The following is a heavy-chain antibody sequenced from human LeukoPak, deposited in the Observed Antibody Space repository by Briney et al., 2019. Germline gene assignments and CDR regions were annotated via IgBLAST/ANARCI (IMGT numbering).Heavy chain of an antibody. CDR2: ISSSGSTI. J-gene: IGHJ3*02. Sequence: GGSLRLSCAASGFTFSDYYMSWIRQAPGKGLEWVSYISSSGSTIYYADSVKGRFTISRDNSQNTLYLQMNSLRAEDTAVYYCAKAPPPYCSGGSCFDAFDIWGQGTMVTVSS. CDR1: GFTFSDYY. CDR3: AKAPPPYCSGGSCFDAFDI. D-gene: IGHD2-15*01. V-gene: IGHV3-11*01.